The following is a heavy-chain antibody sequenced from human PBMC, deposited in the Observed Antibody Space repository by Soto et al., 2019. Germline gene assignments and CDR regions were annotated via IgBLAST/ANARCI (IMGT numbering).Heavy chain of an antibody. CDR3: ARRGGVNRPLPFDY. V-gene: IGHV4-4*02. D-gene: IGHD3-16*01. Sequence: SETLSLTCAVSSGSISSSNWWSWVRQPPGKGLEWIGEIYHSGSTNYNPSLKSRVTISVDKSKNQFSLKLSSVTAADTAVYYCARRGGVNRPLPFDYWGQGTLVTVSS. CDR2: IYHSGST. J-gene: IGHJ4*02. CDR1: SGSISSSNW.